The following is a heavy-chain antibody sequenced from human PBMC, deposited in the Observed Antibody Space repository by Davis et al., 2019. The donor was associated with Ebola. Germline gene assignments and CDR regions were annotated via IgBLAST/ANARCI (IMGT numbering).Heavy chain of an antibody. CDR1: GGTFSSYA. CDR2: IIPIFGTA. Sequence: SVKVSCKASGGTFSSYAISWVRQAPGQGLEWMGGIIPIFGTANYAQKFQGRVTITADKSTSTAYMELSSLRSEDTAVYYCARDPGYCSSTSCYGYGMDVWGQGTTVTVSS. J-gene: IGHJ6*02. CDR3: ARDPGYCSSTSCYGYGMDV. D-gene: IGHD2-2*01. V-gene: IGHV1-69*06.